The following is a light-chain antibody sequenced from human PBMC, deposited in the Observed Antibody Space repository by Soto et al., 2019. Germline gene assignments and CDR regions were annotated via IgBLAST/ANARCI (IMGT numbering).Light chain of an antibody. CDR3: QQSYRTIPIT. CDR1: QSISGY. CDR2: AAS. J-gene: IGKJ5*01. V-gene: IGKV1-39*01. Sequence: DIQMTQSPSSLSASVGDRVTITCRTSQSISGYLNWYRHKPGKAPTLLIYAASTLQSGVLSRFSGSGSGTDFTLTISTLQPEDFETPYCQQSYRTIPITFGQGTRLEI.